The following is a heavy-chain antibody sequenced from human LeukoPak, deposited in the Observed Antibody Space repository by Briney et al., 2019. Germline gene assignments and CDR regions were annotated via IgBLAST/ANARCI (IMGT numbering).Heavy chain of an antibody. CDR1: GFTFNIAW. V-gene: IGHV3-30-3*01. D-gene: IGHD6-13*01. Sequence: GGSLRLSCAASGFTFNIAWMTWVRQAPGKGLEWVAVISYDGSNKYYADSVKGRFTISRDNSKNTLYLQINSVRAEDTAVYYCARAYSSSWYDFWGQGTLVTVSS. J-gene: IGHJ5*01. CDR2: ISYDGSNK. CDR3: ARAYSSSWYDF.